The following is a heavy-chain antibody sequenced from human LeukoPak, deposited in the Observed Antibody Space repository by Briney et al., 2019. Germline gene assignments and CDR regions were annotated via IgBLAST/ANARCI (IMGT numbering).Heavy chain of an antibody. D-gene: IGHD1-26*01. CDR2: ISYDGSNK. V-gene: IGHV3-30-3*01. CDR1: GFTFSSYA. Sequence: GGSLRLSCAASGFTFSSYAMHWVRQAPGKGLEWVAVISYDGSNKYYADSVKGRFTISRDNSKNTLYLQMNSLRAEDTAVYYCARGVGWELLQIDYWDQGTLVTVSS. J-gene: IGHJ4*02. CDR3: ARGVGWELLQIDY.